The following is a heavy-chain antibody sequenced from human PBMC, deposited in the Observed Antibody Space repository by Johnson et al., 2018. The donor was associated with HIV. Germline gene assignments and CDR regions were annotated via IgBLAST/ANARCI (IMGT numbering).Heavy chain of an antibody. D-gene: IGHD4-17*01. Sequence: QVKLVESGGGLVQPGGSLRLSCAASGFTFSSYAMHWVRQAPGKGLEWVAVISYDGSNKYYADSVMGRFTISRDNSKNTLYLQMNSLRAEDTAVYYCARELEFGDLRKNDAFDIWGQGTMVTVSS. V-gene: IGHV3-30-3*01. CDR3: ARELEFGDLRKNDAFDI. CDR2: ISYDGSNK. CDR1: GFTFSSYA. J-gene: IGHJ3*02.